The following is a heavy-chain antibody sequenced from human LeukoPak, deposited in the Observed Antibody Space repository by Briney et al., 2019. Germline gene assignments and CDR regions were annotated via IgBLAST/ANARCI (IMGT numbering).Heavy chain of an antibody. V-gene: IGHV3-7*01. CDR3: ATPPAMVRGVIIDY. D-gene: IGHD3-10*01. Sequence: GGSLRLSCAASGFTFSSYWMSWVRQAAGKGLEWVANIKQDGSEKYYVDSVKGRFTISRDNAKNSLYLQMNSLRAEDTAVYYCATPPAMVRGVIIDYWGQGTLVTVSS. J-gene: IGHJ4*02. CDR2: IKQDGSEK. CDR1: GFTFSSYW.